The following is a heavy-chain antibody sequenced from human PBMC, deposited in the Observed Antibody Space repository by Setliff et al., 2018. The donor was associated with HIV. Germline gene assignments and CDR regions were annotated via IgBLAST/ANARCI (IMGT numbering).Heavy chain of an antibody. D-gene: IGHD2-2*01. CDR3: ARKVGGDFDY. V-gene: IGHV4-31*03. CDR2: IYYSGST. CDR1: GGSISSGGYY. Sequence: SETLSLTCTVSGGSISSGGYYWNWIRQHPGKGLEWIGYIYYSGSTYYNPSLKSRLTISIDTSKNQFSLKLSSVTAADTAVYFCARKVGGDFDYWGQGTLVTVSS. J-gene: IGHJ4*02.